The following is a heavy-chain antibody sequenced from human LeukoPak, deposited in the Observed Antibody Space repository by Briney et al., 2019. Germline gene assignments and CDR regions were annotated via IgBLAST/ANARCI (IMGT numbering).Heavy chain of an antibody. J-gene: IGHJ4*02. D-gene: IGHD3-10*02. Sequence: GGSLRLSCAASGFTVSSNYMSWVRQAPGKGLEWVSVIYSGGSTYYADSVKGRFTISRDNSKNTLYLQMNSLRAEDTAVYYCARVQGSWVSGDSGNWGQGTLVTVSS. V-gene: IGHV3-53*01. CDR1: GFTVSSNY. CDR2: IYSGGST. CDR3: ARVQGSWVSGDSGN.